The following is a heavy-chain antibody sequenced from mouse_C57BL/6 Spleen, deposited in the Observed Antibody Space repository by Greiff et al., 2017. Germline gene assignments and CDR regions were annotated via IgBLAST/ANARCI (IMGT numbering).Heavy chain of an antibody. CDR3: ARVYGNSYYAMDY. CDR1: GFTFSSYA. V-gene: IGHV5-4*01. J-gene: IGHJ4*01. Sequence: EVQGVESGGGLVKPGGSLKLSCAASGFTFSSYAMSWVRQTPEKRLEWVATISDGGSYTYYPDNVKGRFTISRDNAKNNLYLQMSHLKSEDTAMYYCARVYGNSYYAMDYWGQGTSGTVSS. CDR2: ISDGGSYT. D-gene: IGHD2-1*01.